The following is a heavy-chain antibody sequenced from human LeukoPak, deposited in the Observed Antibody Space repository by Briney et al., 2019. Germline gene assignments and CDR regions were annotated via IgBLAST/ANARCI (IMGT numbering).Heavy chain of an antibody. CDR1: GLTGSHNY. CDR3: AKDLWGYDFWSGFRGCYYYGMDV. CDR2: IHTSGDT. V-gene: IGHV3-66*03. D-gene: IGHD3-3*01. J-gene: IGHJ6*02. Sequence: LPGGSLRLSCAASGLTGSHNYVSWVRQAPGKGLEWVSAIHTSGDTCYADSVKGRFTISRDDSKNTLYLQMNSLRAEDTAVYYCAKDLWGYDFWSGFRGCYYYGMDVWGQGTTVTVSS.